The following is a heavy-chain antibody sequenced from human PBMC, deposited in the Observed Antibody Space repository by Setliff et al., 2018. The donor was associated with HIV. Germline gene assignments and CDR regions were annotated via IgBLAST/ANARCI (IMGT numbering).Heavy chain of an antibody. V-gene: IGHV4-39*07. CDR1: MTSSNYY. J-gene: IGHJ4*02. D-gene: IGHD3-22*01. CDR2: ISSSGST. CDR3: ARDPHYFDTSGHYSWFYFDY. Sequence: MTSSNYYWGWIRQSPGRGLEWIGSISSSGSTTYHPSLRSRVTVSAATSKNQFSLKLTSVTAADTAVYFCARDPHYFDTSGHYSWFYFDYWGQGTLVTVSS.